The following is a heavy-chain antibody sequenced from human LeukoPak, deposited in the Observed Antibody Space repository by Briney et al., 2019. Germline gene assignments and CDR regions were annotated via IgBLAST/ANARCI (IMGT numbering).Heavy chain of an antibody. CDR3: ARLTVGALDY. D-gene: IGHD1-26*01. J-gene: IGHJ4*02. Sequence: PSETLSLTCTVSGGSISSSSYYWGWIRQPPGKGLEWIGSIYYSGSTYYNPSLKSRVTISGDMSKNQFSLKVTSVTAADTAVYYCARLTVGALDYWGQGTLVTVSS. CDR2: IYYSGST. V-gene: IGHV4-39*07. CDR1: GGSISSSSYY.